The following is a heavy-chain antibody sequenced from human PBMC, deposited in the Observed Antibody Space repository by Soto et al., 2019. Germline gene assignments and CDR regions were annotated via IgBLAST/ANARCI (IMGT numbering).Heavy chain of an antibody. CDR3: ARDITIFGFDP. J-gene: IGHJ5*02. CDR2: IIPIFGTA. D-gene: IGHD3-3*01. CDR1: GGTFSSYA. Sequence: GASVKVSCKASGGTFSSYAISWVRQAPGQGLEWMGGIIPIFGTANYAQKFQGRVTITADESTSTAYMELSSLRPEDTAVYYCARDITIFGFDPWGQGTLVTVSS. V-gene: IGHV1-69*13.